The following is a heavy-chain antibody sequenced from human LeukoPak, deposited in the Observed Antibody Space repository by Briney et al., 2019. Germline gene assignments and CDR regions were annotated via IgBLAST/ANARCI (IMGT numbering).Heavy chain of an antibody. CDR1: GYTFTNYG. CDR3: ARRSYYYDTSGYLYYFDY. D-gene: IGHD3-22*01. J-gene: IGHJ4*02. V-gene: IGHV1-18*01. Sequence: ASVKVSCKASGYTFTNYGISWVRQAPGQGLEWMGWISAYNGNTNYAQKLQGRVTMTTDTSTSTAYMELRSLRSDDTAVYFCARRSYYYDTSGYLYYFDYWGQGTLVTVSS. CDR2: ISAYNGNT.